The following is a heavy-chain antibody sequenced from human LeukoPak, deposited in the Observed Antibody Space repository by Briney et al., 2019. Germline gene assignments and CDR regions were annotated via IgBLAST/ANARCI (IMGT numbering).Heavy chain of an antibody. V-gene: IGHV3-74*01. Sequence: GGSLRLSCGASGFTFSSFWMHWVRQAPGKGLVWVSRINSDGSSTSYADSVKGRFTISRDNAKNMLYLQMNILRAEDTAVYYCAPHLSVVVPGAQYGMDVWGQGTTVTVSS. CDR2: INSDGSST. J-gene: IGHJ6*02. D-gene: IGHD2-2*01. CDR3: APHLSVVVPGAQYGMDV. CDR1: GFTFSSFW.